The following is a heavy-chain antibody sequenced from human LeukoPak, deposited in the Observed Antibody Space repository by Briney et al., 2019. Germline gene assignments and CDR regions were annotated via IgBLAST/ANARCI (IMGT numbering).Heavy chain of an antibody. CDR1: GFSFSSYS. V-gene: IGHV3-48*01. J-gene: IGHJ4*02. Sequence: GGSLRLSCAASGFSFSSYSMGWVRQAPGKGLEWLSYISTTSSSIYYADSVKGRFTISRDNAQNSLYLQMSSLRAEDTAVYYCARTRSGFYFGNWGQGTLVTVSS. CDR2: ISTTSSSI. CDR3: ARTRSGFYFGN. D-gene: IGHD3-3*01.